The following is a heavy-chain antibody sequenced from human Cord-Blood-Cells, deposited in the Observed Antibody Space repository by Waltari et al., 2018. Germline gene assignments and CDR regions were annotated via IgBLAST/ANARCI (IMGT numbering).Heavy chain of an antibody. CDR1: EYTFTSYA. J-gene: IGHJ5*02. Sequence: QVLIVQSGAEVKKPGASEKVSCKAYEYTFTSYAMNCVRQAPGQRLEWMGWINAGNGNTKYSHKFQGRVTITRDTSASTAYMELSSLRSEDTAVYYCARPIREVTPGGWFDPWGQGTLVTVSS. CDR2: INAGNGNT. CDR3: ARPIREVTPGGWFDP. V-gene: IGHV1-3*01. D-gene: IGHD4-4*01.